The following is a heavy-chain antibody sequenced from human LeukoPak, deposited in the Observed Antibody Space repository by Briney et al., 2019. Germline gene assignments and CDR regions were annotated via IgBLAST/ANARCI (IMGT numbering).Heavy chain of an antibody. D-gene: IGHD1-26*01. Sequence: GGSLRLSCAASGFTFSSYWMSWVRQAPGKGLEWVANIKQDGSEKYYVDSVKGRFTISRDNAKNSLYLQMNSLRAEDTAVYYCARVGRMGWELQFQHWGQGTLVTVSS. V-gene: IGHV3-7*03. CDR1: GFTFSSYW. J-gene: IGHJ1*01. CDR2: IKQDGSEK. CDR3: ARVGRMGWELQFQH.